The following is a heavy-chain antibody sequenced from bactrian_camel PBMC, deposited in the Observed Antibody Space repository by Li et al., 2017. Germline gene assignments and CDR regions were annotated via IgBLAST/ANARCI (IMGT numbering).Heavy chain of an antibody. J-gene: IGHJ4*01. CDR3: ATDFVRYSDYSGAFFY. V-gene: IGHV3S54*01. D-gene: IGHD4*01. Sequence: HVQLVESGGGSVQAGGSLKLSCAASGYNFRNCQMGWYRQAPGNEREMVSTISPVGFSTYYADSVKGRFTISRDNAKNTLYLQLNSLKSEDAALYYCATDFVRYSDYSGAFFYWGQGTQVTVS. CDR2: ISPVGFST. CDR1: GYNFRNCQ.